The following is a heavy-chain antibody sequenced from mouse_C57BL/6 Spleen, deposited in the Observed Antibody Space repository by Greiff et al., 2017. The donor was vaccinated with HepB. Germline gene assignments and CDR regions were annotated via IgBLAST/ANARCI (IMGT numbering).Heavy chain of an antibody. V-gene: IGHV5-17*01. CDR2: ISSGSSTI. CDR1: GFTFSDYG. D-gene: IGHD1-1*01. Sequence: EVQLQESGGGLVKPGGSLKLSCAASGFTFSDYGMHWVRQAPEKGLEWVAYISSGSSTIYYADTVKGRFTISRDNAKNTLFLQMTSLRSEDTAMYYCARDYGSTDYFDYWGQGTTLTVSS. CDR3: ARDYGSTDYFDY. J-gene: IGHJ2*01.